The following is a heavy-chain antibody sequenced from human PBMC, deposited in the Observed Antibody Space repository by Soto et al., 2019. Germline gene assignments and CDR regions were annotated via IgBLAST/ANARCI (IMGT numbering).Heavy chain of an antibody. V-gene: IGHV4-34*01. J-gene: IGHJ4*02. Sequence: QVQLQQWGAGLLKPSETLSLTCAVYGGSFSGYYWSWIRQPPGKGLAWIGEINHSGSTNCNPSLKSRVTVSVDTSKNQFSLKLSSVTAADTAVYYCARGVASVITSYFDYWGQGTLVTVSS. CDR3: ARGVASVITSYFDY. D-gene: IGHD5-12*01. CDR2: INHSGST. CDR1: GGSFSGYY.